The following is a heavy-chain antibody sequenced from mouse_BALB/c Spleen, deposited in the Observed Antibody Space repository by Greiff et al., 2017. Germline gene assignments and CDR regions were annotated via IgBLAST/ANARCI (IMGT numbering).Heavy chain of an antibody. CDR2: IDPANGNT. J-gene: IGHJ3*01. Sequence: VQLQQSGAELVKPGASVKLSCTASGFNIKDTYMHWVKQRPEQGLEWIGRIDPANGNTKYDPKFQGKATITADTSSNTAYLQLSSLTSEDTAVYYCARGRNDYVWFAYWGQGTLVTVSA. V-gene: IGHV14-3*02. D-gene: IGHD2-4*01. CDR3: ARGRNDYVWFAY. CDR1: GFNIKDTY.